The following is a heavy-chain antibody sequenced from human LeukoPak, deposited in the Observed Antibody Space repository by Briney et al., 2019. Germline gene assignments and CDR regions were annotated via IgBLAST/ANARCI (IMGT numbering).Heavy chain of an antibody. CDR2: IYYSGST. V-gene: IGHV4-59*01. J-gene: IGHJ6*04. CDR3: ATTLEFSPKDTQDV. CDR1: GGFLSSEY. Sequence: PSETLSLTCSISGGFLSSEYGSSIRQPPGKGLEWIGYIYYSGSTNYNPSLKSRVTISVDTSKNQFSLKLSSVTAADPAVYYCATTLEFSPKDTQDVCGKGTTVTVSS. D-gene: IGHD2/OR15-2a*01.